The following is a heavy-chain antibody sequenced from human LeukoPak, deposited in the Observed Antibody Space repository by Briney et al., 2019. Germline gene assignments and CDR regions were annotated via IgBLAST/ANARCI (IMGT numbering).Heavy chain of an antibody. V-gene: IGHV3-74*01. D-gene: IGHD1-26*01. J-gene: IGHJ4*02. Sequence: PGRSLRLSCAASGFTLSSYWMHWVRQVPGKGLVWVSCIDGDGSTTKYADSVKGRFTISRDNAKNTLYLQVNSLRAEDTAVYYCAQGGSPGAFDYWSQGTLVTVSS. CDR2: IDGDGSTT. CDR1: GFTLSSYW. CDR3: AQGGSPGAFDY.